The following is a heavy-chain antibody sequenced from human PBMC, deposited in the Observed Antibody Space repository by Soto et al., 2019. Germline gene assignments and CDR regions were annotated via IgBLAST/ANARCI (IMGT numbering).Heavy chain of an antibody. D-gene: IGHD4-17*01. V-gene: IGHV2-5*02. CDR1: GFSLRNSGVG. CDR2: IYWDDDK. Sequence: QITLKESGPTLVKPTQTLTLTCTFSGFSLRNSGVGVGWIRQPPGKALEWLAPIYWDDDKPYSPSLKSRLTITKDTSKNQVVLTMTNMDPVDTATYYCAHLTTGGFYFDYWGQGTLVTVSS. J-gene: IGHJ4*02. CDR3: AHLTTGGFYFDY.